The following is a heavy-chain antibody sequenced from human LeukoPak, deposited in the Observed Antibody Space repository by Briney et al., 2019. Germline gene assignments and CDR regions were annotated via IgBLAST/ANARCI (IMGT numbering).Heavy chain of an antibody. V-gene: IGHV4-34*01. Sequence: SETLSLTCTVYGGSFSGYYWSWLRQPPGKGLEWIGEINHSGSTNYNPSLKSRVTISVDTSKNQFSLKLSSVTAADTAVYYCARTGSTVTMLYPFDHWGQGTLVTVSS. CDR3: ARTGSTVTMLYPFDH. J-gene: IGHJ4*02. CDR1: GGSFSGYY. D-gene: IGHD4-17*01. CDR2: INHSGST.